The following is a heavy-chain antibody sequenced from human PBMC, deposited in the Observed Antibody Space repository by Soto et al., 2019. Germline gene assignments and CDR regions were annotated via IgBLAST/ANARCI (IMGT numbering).Heavy chain of an antibody. Sequence: QVQLVQSGSELKKPGASVRISCKASGYSVINFAMNWVRQAPGQGLEWMGWFNTNTHTPTYAQGSTGRFVFSLDASVTTAFLQINSLRTEDTAVYYCARAVNFYQTGGYFDHWGQGTLVTVSS. J-gene: IGHJ4*01. D-gene: IGHD2-8*02. V-gene: IGHV7-4-1*02. CDR3: ARAVNFYQTGGYFDH. CDR2: FNTNTHTP. CDR1: GYSVINFA.